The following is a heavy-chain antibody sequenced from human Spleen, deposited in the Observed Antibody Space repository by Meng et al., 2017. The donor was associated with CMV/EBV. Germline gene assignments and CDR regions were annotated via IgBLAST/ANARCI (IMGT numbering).Heavy chain of an antibody. D-gene: IGHD2-8*02. CDR2: IIHGGSP. CDR1: GGSLSGAY. V-gene: IGHV4-34*12. CDR3: ARRPTGIDY. Sequence: QVQQPHWGAGLLKPSETLSLTCAVNGGSLSGAYWNWIHQPPGKGLEWIGEIIHGGSPSYNPSLKSRVTISIDTSKNQLSLILSSVTAADTAVYYCARRPTGIDYWGQGTLVTVSS. J-gene: IGHJ4*02.